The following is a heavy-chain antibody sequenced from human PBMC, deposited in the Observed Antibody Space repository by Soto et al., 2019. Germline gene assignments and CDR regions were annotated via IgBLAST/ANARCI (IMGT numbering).Heavy chain of an antibody. CDR3: ARSFDSTGYYFDY. V-gene: IGHV4-34*01. Sequence: PSETLSLTCAVYGGSFSGYYWSWIRQPPGKGLEWIGEIYYSGSTNYNPSLKSRVTISVDTSKNQFSLKLSSVTAADTAVYYCARSFDSTGYYFDYWGQGTLVTVSS. CDR2: IYYSGST. D-gene: IGHD3-22*01. CDR1: GGSFSGYY. J-gene: IGHJ4*02.